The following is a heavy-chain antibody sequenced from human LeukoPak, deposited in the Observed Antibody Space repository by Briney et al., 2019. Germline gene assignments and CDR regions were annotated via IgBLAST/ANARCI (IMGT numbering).Heavy chain of an antibody. J-gene: IGHJ6*03. V-gene: IGHV3-23*01. D-gene: IGHD5-24*01. Sequence: GGSLRLSCAASGITFSSHAMSWVRQAPGRGLEWVSLISGSGGHTYYGDSVKGRFTISRDNSTNRLYLQMNSLRPEDTAVYYCAKGGAATMRDGYNYYYYYMEVWGRGTTVTVSS. CDR1: GITFSSHA. CDR3: AKGGAATMRDGYNYYYYYMEV. CDR2: ISGSGGHT.